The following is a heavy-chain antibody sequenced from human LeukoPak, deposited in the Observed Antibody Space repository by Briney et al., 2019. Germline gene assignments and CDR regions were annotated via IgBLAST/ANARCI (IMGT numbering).Heavy chain of an antibody. CDR1: GFTFSSYS. CDR3: VREGIAAADTNWFDP. V-gene: IGHV3-21*01. J-gene: IGHJ5*02. CDR2: ISSSSSYI. Sequence: GGSLRLSCAASGFTFSSYSMNWVRQAPGKGLEWVSSISSSSSYIYYADSVKGRFTISRDNAKNSLYLQMNSLRAEDTAVYYCVREGIAAADTNWFDPWGQGTLVTVSS. D-gene: IGHD6-13*01.